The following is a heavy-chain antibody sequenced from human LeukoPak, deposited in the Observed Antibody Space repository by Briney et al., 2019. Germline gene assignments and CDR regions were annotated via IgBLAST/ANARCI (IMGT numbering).Heavy chain of an antibody. Sequence: GGSLRLSCAASGFAITDHHMDWVRQAPGKGMEWVGRSQTTKPNSCTTEYAASVKGRFTISRDDSKNSLYLQLNSLKTEDTAVYYCFRGVTTSSGWYHFDNWGQETLVTVSS. CDR3: FRGVTTSSGWYHFDN. D-gene: IGHD6-13*01. CDR2: SQTTKPNSCTT. V-gene: IGHV3-72*01. J-gene: IGHJ4*02. CDR1: GFAITDHH.